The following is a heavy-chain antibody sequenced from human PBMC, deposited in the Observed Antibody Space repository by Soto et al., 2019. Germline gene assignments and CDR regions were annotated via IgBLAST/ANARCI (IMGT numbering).Heavy chain of an antibody. V-gene: IGHV1-18*04. CDR3: AIVVVVADLSPGPSSYYYGMDV. Sequence: ASVKVSCKASGYTFTSYGISWVRQAPGQGLDWMGWISAYNGNTKYAQKFQGRVTITADESTSTAYMELSSLRSEDTAVYYCAIVVVVADLSPGPSSYYYGMDVWGQGTTVTVSS. J-gene: IGHJ6*02. D-gene: IGHD2-15*01. CDR2: ISAYNGNT. CDR1: GYTFTSYG.